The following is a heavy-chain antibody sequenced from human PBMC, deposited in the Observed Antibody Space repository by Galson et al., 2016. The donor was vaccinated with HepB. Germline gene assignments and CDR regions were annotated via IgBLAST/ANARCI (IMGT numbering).Heavy chain of an antibody. V-gene: IGHV1-46*03. D-gene: IGHD6-6*01. CDR1: GYTFSNYY. CDR3: TRWNMAARPDSIFGMDV. Sequence: SVKVSCKASGYTFSNYYIHWVRRAPGQGLEWMGVINPNGGSTNYAQKLQGRVTLTRDTSTSTVYMELSNLRSEDTAVYYCTRWNMAARPDSIFGMDVWGQGTMVTVS. J-gene: IGHJ6*02. CDR2: INPNGGST.